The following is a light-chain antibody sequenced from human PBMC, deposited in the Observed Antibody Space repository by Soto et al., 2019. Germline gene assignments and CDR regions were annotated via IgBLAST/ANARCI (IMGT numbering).Light chain of an antibody. CDR2: AAS. Sequence: DIQMTQSPSSLSASVGDRVTITGRASQAITNDLSWYQQKPGEPPKRLIYAASTLHSGVPSRFSGSGSGTEFTLTISSLQPEDFATYFCLQHNSYPRTFGQGTKVEIK. V-gene: IGKV1-17*01. CDR1: QAITND. J-gene: IGKJ1*01. CDR3: LQHNSYPRT.